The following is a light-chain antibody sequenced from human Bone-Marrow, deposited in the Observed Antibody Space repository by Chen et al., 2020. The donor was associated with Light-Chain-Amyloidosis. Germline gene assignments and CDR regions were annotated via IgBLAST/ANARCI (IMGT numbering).Light chain of an antibody. CDR3: QQYGTSPLT. Sequence: EIVLTQSPGTLSLSPGEGANLSCRASQTISSNYLTGYQQKFGQAPRLLIYGSSSMATGIPDRFTGSGSGTDFTLTINRLEPEDFAMYYCQQYGTSPLTFGVGTKVEIK. V-gene: IGKV3-20*01. CDR1: QTISSNY. J-gene: IGKJ4*01. CDR2: GSS.